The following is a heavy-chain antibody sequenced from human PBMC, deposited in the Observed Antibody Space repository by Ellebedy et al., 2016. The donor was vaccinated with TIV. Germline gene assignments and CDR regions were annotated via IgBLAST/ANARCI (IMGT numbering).Heavy chain of an antibody. Sequence: ASVKVSCXASGYTFTTYAMNWVRQAPGQRLEWMGWINGGNGNTKYSQKFQGRVTITRDTSASTAYMELSSLRSEDTAVYYCARVSPVSPITSDYYYGMDVWGQGTTVTVSS. J-gene: IGHJ6*02. V-gene: IGHV1-3*01. CDR1: GYTFTTYA. D-gene: IGHD3-10*01. CDR3: ARVSPVSPITSDYYYGMDV. CDR2: INGGNGNT.